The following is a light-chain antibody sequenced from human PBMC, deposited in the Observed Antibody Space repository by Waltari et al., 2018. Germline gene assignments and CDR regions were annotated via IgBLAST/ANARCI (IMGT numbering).Light chain of an antibody. V-gene: IGKV4-1*01. J-gene: IGKJ1*01. CDR1: QTVLHISDTKNY. CDR3: HQYSSTPWT. Sequence: DIVMTQSPDSLAVSLGERATINCKSSQTVLHISDTKNYVAWYQQKPGKPPKLLIYWSSTRESGVPDRFSGSGSGTDFTLTISSLQAEDVAVYYCHQYSSTPWTFGQGTKVEVK. CDR2: WSS.